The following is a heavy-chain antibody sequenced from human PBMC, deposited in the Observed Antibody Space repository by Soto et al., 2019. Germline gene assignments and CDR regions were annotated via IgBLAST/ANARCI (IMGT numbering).Heavy chain of an antibody. CDR1: GGSISSDY. J-gene: IGHJ3*02. CDR3: ARGYYYDTSGYYSAFDI. Sequence: SETLSLTCTVSGGSISSDYWSWIRQPPGKGLEWVGYVYNNGGTKYNPSLKSRVTISVDTSNNQFSLKLTSVTAADTAVYYCARGYYYDTSGYYSAFDIWGRGTMVTV. V-gene: IGHV4-59*01. D-gene: IGHD3-22*01. CDR2: VYNNGGT.